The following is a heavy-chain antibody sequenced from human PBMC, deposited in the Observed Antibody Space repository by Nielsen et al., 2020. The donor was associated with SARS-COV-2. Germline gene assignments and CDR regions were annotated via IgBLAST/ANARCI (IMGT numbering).Heavy chain of an antibody. CDR2: IKTDGTKT. J-gene: IGHJ4*02. CDR3: ARLRDDGYYFDTGPFDH. CDR1: GFSFPDYS. V-gene: IGHV3-74*01. Sequence: GESLKISCAASGFSFPDYSIHWVRQGPGKGLVWVSCIKTDGTKTGYADSVKGRFTISRDNAKNTVYLQMNSLRDEDTAVYYCARLRDDGYYFDTGPFDHWGQGTLVTVSS. D-gene: IGHD2/OR15-2a*01.